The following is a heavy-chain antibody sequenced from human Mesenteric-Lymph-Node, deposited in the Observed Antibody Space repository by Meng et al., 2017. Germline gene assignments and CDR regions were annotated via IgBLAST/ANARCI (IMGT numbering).Heavy chain of an antibody. CDR3: ARAAHVDIVATIEYYYYGMDV. V-gene: IGHV1-46*01. D-gene: IGHD5-12*01. CDR1: GYTFTSYY. CDR2: INPSGGST. J-gene: IGHJ6*02. Sequence: ASVKVSCKASGYTFTSYYMHWVRQAPGQGLEWMGIINPSGGSTSYAQKFQGRVTMTRDTSTSTVYMELSSLRSEDTAVYYCARAAHVDIVATIEYYYYGMDVWGQGTTVTVSS.